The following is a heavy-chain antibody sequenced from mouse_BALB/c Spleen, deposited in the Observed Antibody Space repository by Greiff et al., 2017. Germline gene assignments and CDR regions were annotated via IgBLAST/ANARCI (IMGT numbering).Heavy chain of an antibody. CDR3: AREGYGNYPWFAY. V-gene: IGHV2-9*02. CDR1: GFSLTSYG. Sequence: VMLVESGPGLVAPSQSLSITCTVSGFSLTSYGVHWVRQPPGKGLEWLGVIWAGGSTNYNSALMSRLSISKDNSKSQVFLKMNSLQTDDTAMYYCAREGYGNYPWFAYWGQGTLVTVSA. J-gene: IGHJ3*01. D-gene: IGHD2-10*02. CDR2: IWAGGST.